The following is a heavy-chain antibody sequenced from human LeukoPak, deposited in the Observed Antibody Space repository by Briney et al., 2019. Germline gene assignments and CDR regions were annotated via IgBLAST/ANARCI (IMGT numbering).Heavy chain of an antibody. V-gene: IGHV1-69*04. D-gene: IGHD5-12*01. J-gene: IGHJ5*02. CDR1: GGTFSSYA. CDR3: ARVFVDIHWFDP. Sequence: ASVKVSCKASGGTFSSYAINWVRQAPGQGLEWMGRIIPILGIANYAQKFQGGVTITADKSTSTAYMELSSLRSEDTAVYYCARVFVDIHWFDPWGQGTLVTVSS. CDR2: IIPILGIA.